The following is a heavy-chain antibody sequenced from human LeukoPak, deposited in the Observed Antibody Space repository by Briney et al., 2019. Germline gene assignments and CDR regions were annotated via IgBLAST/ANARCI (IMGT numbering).Heavy chain of an antibody. CDR2: IRIVAYDGLT. V-gene: IGHV3-49*04. J-gene: IGHJ6*04. D-gene: IGHD3-10*01. Sequence: PGRSLRLSCTASGFTFGDYAMRWVRQALGKGRDWVGFIRIVAYDGLTEYAAAVKGRFTISRDDSKSIAYLQTNSLKTEDTAVYYCTRDVVRSGYYYGSGSYSDYYYYGMDVRGNGTTVTVSS. CDR1: GFTFGDYA. CDR3: TRDVVRSGYYYGSGSYSDYYYYGMDV.